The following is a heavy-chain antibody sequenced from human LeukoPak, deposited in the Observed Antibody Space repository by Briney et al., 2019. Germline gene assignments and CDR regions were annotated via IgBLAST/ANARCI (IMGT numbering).Heavy chain of an antibody. CDR1: GGSISSSSYY. V-gene: IGHV4-39*07. CDR3: ARVRYEQQLAKEWWLDLNEYYFDY. D-gene: IGHD6-13*01. CDR2: IYYSGST. Sequence: SETLSLTCTVSGGSISSSSYYWGWIRQPPGKGLEWIGSIYYSGSTYYNPSLKSRVTISVDTSKNQFSLKLSSVTAADTAVYYCARVRYEQQLAKEWWLDLNEYYFDYWGQGTLVTVSS. J-gene: IGHJ4*02.